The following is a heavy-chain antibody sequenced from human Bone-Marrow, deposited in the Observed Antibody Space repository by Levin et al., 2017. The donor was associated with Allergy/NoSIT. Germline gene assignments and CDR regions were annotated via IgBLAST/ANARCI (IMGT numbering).Heavy chain of an antibody. CDR1: GGSFSGYY. J-gene: IGHJ4*02. CDR3: ARGGQGWQQLVFFDY. V-gene: IGHV4-34*01. CDR2: INHSGST. Sequence: SETLSLTCAVYGGSFSGYYWSWIRQPPGKGLEWIGEINHSGSTNYNPSLKSRVTISVDTSKNQFSLKLSSVTAADTAVYYRARGGQGWQQLVFFDYWGQGTLVTVSS. D-gene: IGHD6-13*01.